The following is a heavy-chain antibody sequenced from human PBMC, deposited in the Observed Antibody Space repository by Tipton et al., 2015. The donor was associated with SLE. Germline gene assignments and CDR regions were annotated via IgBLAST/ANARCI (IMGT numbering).Heavy chain of an antibody. CDR1: GGSINTYF. CDR2: IYHSGTT. D-gene: IGHD2-21*02. J-gene: IGHJ2*01. V-gene: IGHV4-59*08. Sequence: TLSLTYVVSGGSINTYFWSWIRQPPGKGLEWIGYIYHSGTTNYNPSLKSRITISVDTSKNQFSLDLSSVTAADTAVYYCAGLTVTPHWYCDLWGRGPPVTVSS. CDR3: AGLTVTPHWYCDL.